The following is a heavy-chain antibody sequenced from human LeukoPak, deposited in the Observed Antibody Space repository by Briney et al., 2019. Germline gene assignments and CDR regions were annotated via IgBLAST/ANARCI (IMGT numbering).Heavy chain of an antibody. D-gene: IGHD2/OR15-2a*01. Sequence: ASVKVSCKASGYTFTSYGISWVRQAPGQGLEWMGWISAYNGNTNYAQKLQGRVTMTTDTSTSTAYMELRSLRSDDTAVYYCARDPSDESTPNRGSFDPWGQGTLVTASS. J-gene: IGHJ5*02. V-gene: IGHV1-18*01. CDR1: GYTFTSYG. CDR2: ISAYNGNT. CDR3: ARDPSDESTPNRGSFDP.